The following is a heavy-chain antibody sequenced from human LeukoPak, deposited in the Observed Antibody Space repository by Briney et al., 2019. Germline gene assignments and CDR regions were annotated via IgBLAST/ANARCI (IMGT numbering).Heavy chain of an antibody. Sequence: SVKVSCKASGGTFSSYAISWVRQAPGQGLEWMGGIIPIFGTANYAQRFQGRVTITADESTSTAYMELSSLRSEDTAVYYCARVGVYSGSYYLSLTPDHDAFDIWGQGTMVTVSS. CDR1: GGTFSSYA. CDR2: IIPIFGTA. V-gene: IGHV1-69*01. J-gene: IGHJ3*02. CDR3: ARVGVYSGSYYLSLTPDHDAFDI. D-gene: IGHD1-26*01.